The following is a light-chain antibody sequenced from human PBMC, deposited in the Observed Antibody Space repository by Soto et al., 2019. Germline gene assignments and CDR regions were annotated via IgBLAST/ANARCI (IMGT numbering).Light chain of an antibody. J-gene: IGLJ1*01. Sequence: QSVRTQPPSASGSPGQSVAISCTGSSSEGGGYNYVSWYQQHPGKAPKRVIYEVRKRPSGVPDRFSGSKSGNTASLPVSGLQAEDEADYSCSSYPGTNNFGVFGPGTKVTVL. CDR3: SSYPGTNNFGV. CDR1: SSEGGGYNY. V-gene: IGLV2-8*01. CDR2: EVR.